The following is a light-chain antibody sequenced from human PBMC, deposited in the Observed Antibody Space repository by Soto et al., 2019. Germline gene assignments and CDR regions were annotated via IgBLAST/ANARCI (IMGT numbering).Light chain of an antibody. V-gene: IGLV2-8*01. CDR2: EVV. Sequence: QSALTQPPSASGSPGQSVTISCTGTKNDIGVYDFVSWYQHHPGKAPRLIIYEVVQRPSGVPDRFSGSKSGITASLTVSGLQAVDEADYFCKSYAGSNTYVFGSGTKVTV. CDR3: KSYAGSNTYV. CDR1: KNDIGVYDF. J-gene: IGLJ1*01.